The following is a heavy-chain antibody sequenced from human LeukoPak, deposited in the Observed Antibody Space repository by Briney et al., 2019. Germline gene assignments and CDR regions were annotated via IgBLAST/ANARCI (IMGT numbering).Heavy chain of an antibody. J-gene: IGHJ4*02. CDR3: AKDQWHGGYDNVH. CDR2: ISGSGGST. CDR1: GFTFSSYS. V-gene: IGHV3-23*01. Sequence: GGSLRLSCAASGFTFSSYSMNWVRQAPGKGLEWVAAISGSGGSTYYADSVKGRFTISRDNSKNTLFLQMNSLRAEDTAVYYCAKDQWHGGYDNVHWGQGTLVTVSS. D-gene: IGHD5-12*01.